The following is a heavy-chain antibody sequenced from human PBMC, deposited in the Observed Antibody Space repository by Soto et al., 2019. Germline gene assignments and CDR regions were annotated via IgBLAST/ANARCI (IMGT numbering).Heavy chain of an antibody. D-gene: IGHD2-15*01. CDR3: ARDGSVVVVAAPDY. CDR1: GFTFSDYY. Sequence: QVQLVESGGGLVKPGGSLRLSCAASGFTFSDYYMTWIRQAPGKGLEWVSGISGRGSSTYYADSVKGRFTVSRDNSKNTVFLQMNSLRADDTAVYYCARDGSVVVVAAPDYWGQGALVTVSS. J-gene: IGHJ4*02. CDR2: ISGRGSST. V-gene: IGHV3-11*01.